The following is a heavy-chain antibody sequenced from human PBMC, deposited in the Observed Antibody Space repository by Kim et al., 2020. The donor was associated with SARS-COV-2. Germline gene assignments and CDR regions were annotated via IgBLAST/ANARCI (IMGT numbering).Heavy chain of an antibody. J-gene: IGHJ6*02. CDR3: ARGKRLRYPHLQRDYYGMDV. D-gene: IGHD3-9*01. CDR2: IYHSGST. CDR1: GGSISSSNW. V-gene: IGHV4-4*02. Sequence: SETLSLTCAVSGGSISSSNWWSWVRQPPGKGLEWIGEIYHSGSTNYNPSLKSRVTISVDKSKNQFSLKLSSVTAADTAVYYCARGKRLRYPHLQRDYYGMDVWGQGTTVTVSS.